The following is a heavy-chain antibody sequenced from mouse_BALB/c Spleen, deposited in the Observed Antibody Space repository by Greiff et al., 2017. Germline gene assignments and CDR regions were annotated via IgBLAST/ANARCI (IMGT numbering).Heavy chain of an antibody. CDR3: AREGYYYGSSPYYYAMDY. J-gene: IGHJ4*01. V-gene: IGHV5-17*02. CDR1: GFTFSSFG. Sequence: EVQVVESGGGLVQPGGSRKLSCAASGFTFSSFGMHWVRQAPEKGLEWVAYISSGSSTIYYADTVKGRFTISRDNPKNTLFLQMTSLRSEDTAMYYCAREGYYYGSSPYYYAMDYCGQGTSVTVSS. CDR2: ISSGSSTI. D-gene: IGHD1-1*01.